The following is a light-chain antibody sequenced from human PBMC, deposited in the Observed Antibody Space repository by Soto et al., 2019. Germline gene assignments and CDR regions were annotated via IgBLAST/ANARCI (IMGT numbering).Light chain of an antibody. Sequence: QAVVAQPACVSGTPGQSNSISCTETSSDVGSYNLVSWYQQHPGKAPKLMIYEVSKRPSGVSNRFSGSKSGNTASLTISGLQAEDEADYYCCSYAGSSTYVFGTGTKVTVL. J-gene: IGLJ1*01. CDR1: SSDVGSYNL. V-gene: IGLV2-23*02. CDR2: EVS. CDR3: CSYAGSSTYV.